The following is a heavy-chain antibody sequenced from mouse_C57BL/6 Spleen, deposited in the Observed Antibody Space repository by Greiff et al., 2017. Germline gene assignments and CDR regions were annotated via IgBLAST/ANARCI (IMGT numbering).Heavy chain of an antibody. CDR3: TRRFTTVVASFDY. CDR2: IDPENGDT. Sequence: EVQVVESGAELVRPGASVKLSCTASGFNIKDDYMHWVKQRPEQGLEWIGWIDPENGDTEYDSKFQGKATITADTSSNTAYLQLSSLTSEDTGVYYCTRRFTTVVASFDYWGQGTTLTVSS. D-gene: IGHD1-1*01. J-gene: IGHJ2*01. CDR1: GFNIKDDY. V-gene: IGHV14-4*01.